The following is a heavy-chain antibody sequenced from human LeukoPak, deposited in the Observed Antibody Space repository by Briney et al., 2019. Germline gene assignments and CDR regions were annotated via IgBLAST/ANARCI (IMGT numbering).Heavy chain of an antibody. J-gene: IGHJ5*02. D-gene: IGHD1-26*01. CDR2: TNTDGSIT. V-gene: IGHV3-74*01. CDR1: GFSFSTYW. Sequence: PGGSLRLSCAASGFSFSTYWMHWVRQVPGTGLVGVSRTNTDGSITDYADSVKGRFTISRDNAKDTLDLQMNSLRPEDTAVYYCGRDLGGRGGAWGQGTLVTVSS. CDR3: GRDLGGRGGA.